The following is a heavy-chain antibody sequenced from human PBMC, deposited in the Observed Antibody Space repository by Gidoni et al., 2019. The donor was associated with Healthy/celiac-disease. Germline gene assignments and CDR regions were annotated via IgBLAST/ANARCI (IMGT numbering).Heavy chain of an antibody. CDR3: ARERLRIAAAVVDY. CDR2: IYYSGST. Sequence: QVQLQESGPGLVKPSQTLSLTCTVSGGSISSGGYYWSWIRQHPGKGLEWIGYIYYSGSTYYNPSLKSRVTISVDTSKNQFSLKLSSVTAADTAVYYCARERLRIAAAVVDYWGQGTLVTVSS. D-gene: IGHD6-13*01. J-gene: IGHJ4*02. V-gene: IGHV4-31*03. CDR1: GGSISSGGYY.